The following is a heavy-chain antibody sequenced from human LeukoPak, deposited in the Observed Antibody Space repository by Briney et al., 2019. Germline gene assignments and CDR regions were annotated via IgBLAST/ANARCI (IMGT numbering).Heavy chain of an antibody. CDR3: ARVIFDSSGYTGENWFDP. D-gene: IGHD3-22*01. Sequence: ASVKVSCKASGYTFTSYGISWVRQAPGQGLEWMGWISAYNGNTNYAQKLQGRVTMTTDTSTSTAYVELRSLRSDDTAVYYCARVIFDSSGYTGENWFDPWGQGTLVTVSS. J-gene: IGHJ5*02. CDR1: GYTFTSYG. CDR2: ISAYNGNT. V-gene: IGHV1-18*01.